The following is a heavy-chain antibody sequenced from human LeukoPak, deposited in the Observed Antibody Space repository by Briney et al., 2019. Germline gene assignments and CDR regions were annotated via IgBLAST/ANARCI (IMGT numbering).Heavy chain of an antibody. CDR2: INPSGGST. CDR3: ARDHSGDANFDY. Sequence: GASVRVSCKASGYTFTSYYMHWVRQAPGQGLEWMGIINPSGGSTSYAQKFQGRVTMTRDTSTSTVYMELSRLRSEDTAVYYCARDHSGDANFDYWGQGTLGTVSS. CDR1: GYTFTSYY. D-gene: IGHD2-21*02. V-gene: IGHV1-46*01. J-gene: IGHJ4*02.